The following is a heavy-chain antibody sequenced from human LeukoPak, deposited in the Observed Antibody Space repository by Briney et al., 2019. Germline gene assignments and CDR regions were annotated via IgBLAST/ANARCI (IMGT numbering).Heavy chain of an antibody. CDR1: GYTFTMYY. CDR3: GREQRGGLSGSLGGLFASYNTYYYMDV. J-gene: IGHJ6*03. CDR2: INPSDGAT. Sequence: ASVKVSCKASGYTFTMYYIHWVRQAPGQGLEWMGMINPSDGATTYAQRFQGRVTMTRDMSTTTVYVDLRSLGSEDTAVYFCGREQRGGLSGSLGGLFASYNTYYYMDVWGRGTTVTVSS. D-gene: IGHD1-26*01. V-gene: IGHV1-46*01.